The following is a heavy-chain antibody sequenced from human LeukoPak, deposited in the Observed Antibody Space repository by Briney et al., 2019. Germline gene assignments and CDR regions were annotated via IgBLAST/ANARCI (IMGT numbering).Heavy chain of an antibody. CDR1: EGSISSDTYY. Sequence: KPSETLSLTCTVSEGSISSDTYYWGWIRQPPGKGLEWIGTSYYTGTTYYNPSLRSRVTISVDTSKNQFSLKLRSVTAADTAVYYCARHGGQGGRRIDYWGQGTLVTVSS. D-gene: IGHD2-15*01. CDR2: SYYTGTT. J-gene: IGHJ4*02. V-gene: IGHV4-39*01. CDR3: ARHGGQGGRRIDY.